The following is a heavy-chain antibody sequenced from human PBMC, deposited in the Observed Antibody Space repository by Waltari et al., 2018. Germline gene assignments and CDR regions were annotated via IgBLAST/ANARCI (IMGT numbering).Heavy chain of an antibody. CDR3: ARDYGSGSYSV. J-gene: IGHJ4*02. D-gene: IGHD3-10*01. CDR1: GGTFSSYA. Sequence: QVQLVQSGAEVKKPGSSVKVSCKASGGTFSSYAISWVRQAPGQGLEWRGRSIPILGIANYAQKFQGRVTITADKSTSTAYMELSSLRSEDTAVYYCARDYGSGSYSVWGQGTLVTVSS. CDR2: SIPILGIA. V-gene: IGHV1-69*04.